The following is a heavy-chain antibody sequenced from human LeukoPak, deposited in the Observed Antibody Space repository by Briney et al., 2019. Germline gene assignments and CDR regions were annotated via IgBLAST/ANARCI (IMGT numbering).Heavy chain of an antibody. D-gene: IGHD6-13*01. CDR3: ARDSSSSWDAFDI. V-gene: IGHV3-21*01. CDR1: GFTFSSYS. J-gene: IGHJ3*02. CDR2: ISSSSSYI. Sequence: GGSLRLSCAVSGFTFSSYSMNWVRQAPGKGLEWVSSISSSSSYIYYADSVKGRFTISRDNAKNSLYLQMNSLRVEDTAVYYCARDSSSSWDAFDIWGQGTMVTVSS.